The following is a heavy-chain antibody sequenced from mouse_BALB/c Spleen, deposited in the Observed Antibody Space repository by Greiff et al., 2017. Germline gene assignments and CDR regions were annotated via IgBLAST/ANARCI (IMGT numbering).Heavy chain of an antibody. J-gene: IGHJ4*01. Sequence: VQLQQSGAEPVKPGASVKLSCTASGFNIKDTYMHWVKQRPEQGLEWIGRIDPANGNTKYDPKFQGKATITADTSSNTAYLQLSSLTSEDTAVYYCASLGRDAMDYWGQGTSVTVSS. CDR2: IDPANGNT. CDR1: GFNIKDTY. D-gene: IGHD4-1*01. V-gene: IGHV14-3*02. CDR3: ASLGRDAMDY.